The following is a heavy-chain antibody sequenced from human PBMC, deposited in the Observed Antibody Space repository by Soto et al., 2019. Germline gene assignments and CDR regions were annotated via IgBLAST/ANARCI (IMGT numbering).Heavy chain of an antibody. D-gene: IGHD2-15*01. V-gene: IGHV3-30*18. Sequence: QVQLVESGGGVVQPGRSLRLSCAASGFTFSSYGMHWVRQAPGKGLEWVAVISYDGSNKYYADSVKGRFTISRDNSKNTLYLXMNXXRAEDTAVYYXXKXTYSGPLDYWGQGTLVTVSS. J-gene: IGHJ4*02. CDR1: GFTFSSYG. CDR3: XKXTYSGPLDY. CDR2: ISYDGSNK.